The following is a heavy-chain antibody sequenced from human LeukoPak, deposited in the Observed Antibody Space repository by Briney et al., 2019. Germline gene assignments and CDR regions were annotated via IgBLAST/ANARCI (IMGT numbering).Heavy chain of an antibody. CDR3: XXXXXXXXXXCXXY. J-gene: IGHJ4*02. CDR2: IYYSGST. CDR1: GXSXXSSSYY. Sequence: GXSXXSSSYYWGWIRQPPGXGLEWIGSIYYSGSTYYNPSLKSRVTISVDTSXNQFSLKLSSVTAADTAVYXXXXXXXXXXXXCXXYWGQGTLVTVSS. V-gene: IGHV4-39*01.